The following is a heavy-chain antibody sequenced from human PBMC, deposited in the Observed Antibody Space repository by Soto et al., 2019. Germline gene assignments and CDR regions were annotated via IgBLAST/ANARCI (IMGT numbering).Heavy chain of an antibody. Sequence: EVQLVESGGGLVKPGGSLRLSCAASGFTFSSYDMNWVRQAPGKGLEYVSSITTSGSYIYYGDSVRGRFTISRDNAKNSLCLQMDSLRVEDTAVYYCVRSETPPMRRHNGFDPWGHGTLVTVSS. V-gene: IGHV3-21*01. D-gene: IGHD2-2*01. J-gene: IGHJ5*02. CDR3: VRSETPPMRRHNGFDP. CDR1: GFTFSSYD. CDR2: ITTSGSYI.